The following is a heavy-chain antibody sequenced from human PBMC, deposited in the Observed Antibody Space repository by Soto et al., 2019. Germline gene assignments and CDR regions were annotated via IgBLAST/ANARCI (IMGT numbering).Heavy chain of an antibody. Sequence: EVQLVESGGGLVNPGGSLRLSCAASGFPFSSYSMNWVRQAPGKGLVWVSSITGSSNYIYYADSVKGRFTISRDNAKNTVYLQMNSLRAEDTAVYYCARDDRGSCSSYYGMDVWRQGTTLTVSS. V-gene: IGHV3-21*02. J-gene: IGHJ6*02. CDR2: ITGSSNYI. CDR3: ARDDRGSCSSYYGMDV. D-gene: IGHD2-15*01. CDR1: GFPFSSYS.